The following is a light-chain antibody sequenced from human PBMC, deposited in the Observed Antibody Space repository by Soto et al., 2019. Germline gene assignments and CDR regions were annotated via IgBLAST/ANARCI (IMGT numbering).Light chain of an antibody. V-gene: IGLV1-51*01. J-gene: IGLJ2*01. CDR2: DNY. CDR1: SSNIGNNY. CDR3: GTWDSSLSAGV. Sequence: QSVVTQPPSVSAAPGQKVTISCSGSSSNIGNNYVSWYQQLPGTAPKLLIYDNYKRPSGIPDRFSGSKSGTSATLGITGLQTGDEADYYCGTWDSSLSAGVFGGGTQLTVL.